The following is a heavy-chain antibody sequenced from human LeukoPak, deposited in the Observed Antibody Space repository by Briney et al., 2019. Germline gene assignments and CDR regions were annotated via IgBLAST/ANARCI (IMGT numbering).Heavy chain of an antibody. V-gene: IGHV4-61*01. CDR2: IYYSGGT. D-gene: IGHD1-26*01. CDR1: GGSVSSGSYY. J-gene: IGHJ4*02. Sequence: SETLSLTCTVSGGSVSSGSYYWSWIRQPPGKGLEWIGYIYYSGGTNYNPSLKSQVTISVDTSKNQFSLKLSSVTAADTAVYYCARDRRGDRYSGSYRTIDYWGQGTLVTVSS. CDR3: ARDRRGDRYSGSYRTIDY.